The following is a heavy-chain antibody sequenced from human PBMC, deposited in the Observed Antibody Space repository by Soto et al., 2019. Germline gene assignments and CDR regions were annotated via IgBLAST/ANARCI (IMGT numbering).Heavy chain of an antibody. CDR3: ARLEGLGTISYYFDF. Sequence: PSETLSLTCTVSRGSISSSGYYWGWIRQPPGKGLEWIGSIYYSGSTYYNPSLKSRVTISVDTSKNQFSLKLSSVTAADSAVYFCARLEGLGTISYYFDFWGPGALVTVPS. J-gene: IGHJ4*01. CDR1: RGSISSSGYY. CDR2: IYYSGST. D-gene: IGHD3-9*01. V-gene: IGHV4-39*01.